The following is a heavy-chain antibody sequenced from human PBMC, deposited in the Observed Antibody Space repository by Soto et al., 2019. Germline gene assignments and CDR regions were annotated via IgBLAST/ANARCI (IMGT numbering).Heavy chain of an antibody. CDR1: GGSISSSSYY. Sequence: QLQLQESGPGLVKPSETLSLTCTVSGGSISSSSYYWGWIRQPPGKGLEWIGSIYYSGSTYYNPSLKSRVTISVDTSKNQFSLKLSSVTAADTAVYYCARHREDIVVVVAATAYFDYWGQGTLVTVSS. V-gene: IGHV4-39*01. CDR3: ARHREDIVVVVAATAYFDY. J-gene: IGHJ4*02. D-gene: IGHD2-15*01. CDR2: IYYSGST.